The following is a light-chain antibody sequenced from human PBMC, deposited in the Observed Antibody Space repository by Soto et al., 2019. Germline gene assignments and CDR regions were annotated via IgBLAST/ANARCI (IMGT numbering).Light chain of an antibody. Sequence: DIQMTQSPSTLSASVGDRVTITCRASQSISSWLAWYQQKPGKAPKLLIYKASSLESGVPSRFSGSGSGTEFTLTISSLQPDDFATYCCQQYKSYSHTFGQGTKLEIK. V-gene: IGKV1-5*03. J-gene: IGKJ2*01. CDR3: QQYKSYSHT. CDR2: KAS. CDR1: QSISSW.